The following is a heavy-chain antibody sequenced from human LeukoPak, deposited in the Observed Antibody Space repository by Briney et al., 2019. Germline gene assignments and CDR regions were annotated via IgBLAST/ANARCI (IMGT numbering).Heavy chain of an antibody. CDR3: ARERVNSSGWLSPWFDP. CDR1: GFTVSSNY. J-gene: IGHJ5*02. Sequence: PGGSLRLSCAASGFTVSSNYMSWVRQAPGKGLEWVSVIYSGGSTYYADSVKGRFTTSRHNSKNTLYLQMNSLRAEDTAVYYCARERVNSSGWLSPWFDPWGQGTLVTVSS. D-gene: IGHD6-19*01. CDR2: IYSGGST. V-gene: IGHV3-53*04.